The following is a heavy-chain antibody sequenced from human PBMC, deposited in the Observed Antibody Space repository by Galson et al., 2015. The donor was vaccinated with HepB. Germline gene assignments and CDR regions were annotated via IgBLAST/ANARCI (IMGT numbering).Heavy chain of an antibody. J-gene: IGHJ4*02. V-gene: IGHV3-30*18. D-gene: IGHD6-19*01. CDR3: AETASGYSSGWAGSYFDY. Sequence: SLRLSCAASGFTFSSYGMHWVRQAPGKGLEWVAVISYDGSNKYYADSVKGRFTISRDNSKNTLYLQMNSLRAEDTAVYYCAETASGYSSGWAGSYFDYWGQGTLVTVSS. CDR1: GFTFSSYG. CDR2: ISYDGSNK.